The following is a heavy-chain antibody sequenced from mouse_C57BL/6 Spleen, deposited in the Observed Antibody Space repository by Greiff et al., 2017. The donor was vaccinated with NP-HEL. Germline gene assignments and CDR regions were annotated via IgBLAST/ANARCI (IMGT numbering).Heavy chain of an antibody. V-gene: IGHV1-81*01. CDR1: GYTFTSYG. CDR2: IYPRSGNT. CDR3: ASKAFAY. Sequence: VKLQQSGAELARPGASVKLSCKASGYTFTSYGISWVKQRTGQGLEWIGEIYPRSGNTYYNEKFKGKATLTADKSSSTAYMELRSLTSEDSAVYFCASKAFAYWGHGTLVTVSA. J-gene: IGHJ3*01.